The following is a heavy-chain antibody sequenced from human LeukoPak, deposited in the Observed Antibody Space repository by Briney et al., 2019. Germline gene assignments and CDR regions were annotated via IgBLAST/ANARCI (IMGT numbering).Heavy chain of an antibody. V-gene: IGHV3-48*04. CDR1: GFIFSYYG. Sequence: GGSLRLSCEVSGFIFSYYGMNWVRQAPGKGLEWVSYISSSSSTIYYADSVKGRFTISRDNAKNSLYLQMNSLRAEDTAVYYCARGAVDYWGQGTLVTVSS. CDR2: ISSSSSTI. J-gene: IGHJ4*02. CDR3: ARGAVDY.